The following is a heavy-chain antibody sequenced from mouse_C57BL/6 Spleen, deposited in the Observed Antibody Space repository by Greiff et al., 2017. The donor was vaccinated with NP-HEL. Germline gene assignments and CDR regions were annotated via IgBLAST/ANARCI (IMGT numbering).Heavy chain of an antibody. V-gene: IGHV1-54*01. CDR1: GYAFTNYL. D-gene: IGHD2-4*01. Sequence: VQLQQSGAELVRPGTSVKVSCKASGYAFTNYLIEWVKQRPGQGLEWIGVINPGSGGTNYNEKFKGKATLTADKSSSTAYMQLSSLTSEDSAVYFGARGYDYDGAMDYWGQGTSVTVSA. J-gene: IGHJ4*01. CDR3: ARGYDYDGAMDY. CDR2: INPGSGGT.